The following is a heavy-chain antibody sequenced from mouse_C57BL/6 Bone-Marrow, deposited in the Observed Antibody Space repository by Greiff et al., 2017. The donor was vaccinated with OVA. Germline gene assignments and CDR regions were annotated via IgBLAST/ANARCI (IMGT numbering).Heavy chain of an antibody. D-gene: IGHD1-1*01. CDR1: GYTFTSSW. Sequence: QVQLLQSGADLANPGASVTLSCTASGYTFTSSWLPWVKQSPGQGLDWIGYITPSSGYTKYKQKFKDKATWNADKASSTAYMQLSSLTYEDSAVYYCATITTVVAGYVDVWGTGTTVTVSA. CDR2: ITPSSGYT. V-gene: IGHV1-7*01. CDR3: ATITTVVAGYVDV. J-gene: IGHJ1*03.